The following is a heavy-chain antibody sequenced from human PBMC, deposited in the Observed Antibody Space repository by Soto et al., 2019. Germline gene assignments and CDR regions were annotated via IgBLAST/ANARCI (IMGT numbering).Heavy chain of an antibody. Sequence: VQLVESGGGEVQPGRSLRLSCAASGFTYTDFALHWVRQAPGKGLEWVAIISYDGSDKYYADSVKGRFAISRDNPKNTLYLEMNSVIPEDTAVYFCARRDWDSYYAIDVWGQGTTVTVFS. CDR1: GFTYTDFA. J-gene: IGHJ6*02. V-gene: IGHV3-30*09. D-gene: IGHD3-22*01. CDR2: ISYDGSDK. CDR3: ARRDWDSYYAIDV.